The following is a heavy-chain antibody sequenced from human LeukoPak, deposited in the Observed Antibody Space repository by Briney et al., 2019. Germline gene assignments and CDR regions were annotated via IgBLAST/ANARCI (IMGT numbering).Heavy chain of an antibody. J-gene: IGHJ4*02. CDR1: GFTFSSYA. Sequence: GGSLGLSCAASGFTFSSYAMSWVRQAPGKGLELVSAISGSGGSTYYADSVKGRFTISRDNSKNTLYLQMNSLRAEDTAVYYCAKQKDIVVVIATFDYWGQGTLVTVSS. CDR3: AKQKDIVVVIATFDY. CDR2: ISGSGGST. D-gene: IGHD2-21*01. V-gene: IGHV3-23*01.